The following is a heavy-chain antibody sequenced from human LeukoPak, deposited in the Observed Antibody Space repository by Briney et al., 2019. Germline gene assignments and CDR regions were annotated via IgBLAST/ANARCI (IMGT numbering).Heavy chain of an antibody. CDR1: GGTFSSYA. V-gene: IGHV1-69*06. D-gene: IGHD2-2*01. Sequence: GASVKVSCKASGGTFSSYAISWVRQAPGQGLEWMGGIIPIFGTANYAQKFQGRATITADKFTSTAYMELSSLRSEDTAVYYCASTGDQLLLGGPFDYWGQGTLVTVSS. CDR2: IIPIFGTA. J-gene: IGHJ4*02. CDR3: ASTGDQLLLGGPFDY.